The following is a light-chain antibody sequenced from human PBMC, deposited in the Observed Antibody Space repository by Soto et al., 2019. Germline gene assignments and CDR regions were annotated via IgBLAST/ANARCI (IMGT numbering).Light chain of an antibody. J-gene: IGLJ1*01. V-gene: IGLV2-14*01. Sequence: QSALTQPASVSGSPGQSITISCTGTSSDVGGYNFVSWYQQHPGNAPKLVIFEVSNRPSGVSNRFSGSRSGNTASLTISGLQAEDEADYYCSSYTDSSNYVFGTGTKLTVL. CDR2: EVS. CDR3: SSYTDSSNYV. CDR1: SSDVGGYNF.